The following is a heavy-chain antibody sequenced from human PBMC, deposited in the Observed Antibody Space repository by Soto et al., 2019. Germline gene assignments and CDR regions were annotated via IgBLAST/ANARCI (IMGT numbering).Heavy chain of an antibody. CDR3: ARDGLGSGTYYVH. D-gene: IGHD1-26*01. CDR1: GYTFTSYG. Sequence: VKVSCKASGYTFTSYGLSWVRQAPGQGLEWMGWISPSNGNTNYAQNLQGRVTVTTDTSTSTAYMELRSLRSDDTAVYYCARDGLGSGTYYVHWGHGTLVTVSS. CDR2: ISPSNGNT. J-gene: IGHJ4*01. V-gene: IGHV1-18*01.